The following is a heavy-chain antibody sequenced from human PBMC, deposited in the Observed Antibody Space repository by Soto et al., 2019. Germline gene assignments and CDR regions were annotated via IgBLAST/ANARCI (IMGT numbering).Heavy chain of an antibody. Sequence: PGESLKISCKGSGYSFTRYWIGWVRQMPGKGLEWMGIIYPGDSDTRYSPSFQGQVTISADKSISTAYLQWSSLKASDTAMYYCARQAPRYYDFWSGYYRAPYGMDVWGQGTTVTVSS. V-gene: IGHV5-51*01. D-gene: IGHD3-3*01. J-gene: IGHJ6*02. CDR3: ARQAPRYYDFWSGYYRAPYGMDV. CDR2: IYPGDSDT. CDR1: GYSFTRYW.